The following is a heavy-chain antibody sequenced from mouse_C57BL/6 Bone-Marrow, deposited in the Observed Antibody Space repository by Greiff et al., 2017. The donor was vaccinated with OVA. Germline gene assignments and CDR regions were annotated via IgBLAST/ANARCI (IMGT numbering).Heavy chain of an antibody. J-gene: IGHJ2*01. V-gene: IGHV1-82*01. CDR3: ARAGYYGSSYYFDY. Sequence: QVQLKESGPELVKPGASVKISCKASGYAFSSSWMNWVKQRPGKGLEWIGRFYPGDGDTNYNGKFKGKATLTADKSSSTAYMQLSSLTSEDSAVYFCARAGYYGSSYYFDYWGQGTTLTVSS. D-gene: IGHD1-1*01. CDR2: FYPGDGDT. CDR1: GYAFSSSW.